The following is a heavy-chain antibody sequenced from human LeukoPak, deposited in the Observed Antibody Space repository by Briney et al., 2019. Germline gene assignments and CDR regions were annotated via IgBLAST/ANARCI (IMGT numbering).Heavy chain of an antibody. CDR3: ARLIGDRTIYDY. V-gene: IGHV3-7*01. J-gene: IGHJ4*02. D-gene: IGHD6-6*01. CDR1: GFTFRTYW. CDR2: INQGGSET. Sequence: PGGSLRLSCAASGFTFRTYWMIWVRQAPGKGLEWVASINQGGSETYYVESVKGRFTISRDNAMNSFFLQMNSLRAEDTAVYYCARLIGDRTIYDYWGQGTLVIVSS.